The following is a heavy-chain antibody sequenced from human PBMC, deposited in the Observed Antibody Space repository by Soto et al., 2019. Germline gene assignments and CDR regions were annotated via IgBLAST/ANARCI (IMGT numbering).Heavy chain of an antibody. D-gene: IGHD3-10*01. J-gene: IGHJ6*02. Sequence: EMQLLESGGGLVQPGGSLRLSCTASGFTFNSYAMTWVRQAPGKGLEWVSTIIGSGTSTFYADSVKGRFTVSRDNSKNPLYMQMNSLRAQDTAVYYCAKDGGAGRASPKYGLDVWGQGTTVTVCS. V-gene: IGHV3-23*01. CDR2: IIGSGTST. CDR3: AKDGGAGRASPKYGLDV. CDR1: GFTFNSYA.